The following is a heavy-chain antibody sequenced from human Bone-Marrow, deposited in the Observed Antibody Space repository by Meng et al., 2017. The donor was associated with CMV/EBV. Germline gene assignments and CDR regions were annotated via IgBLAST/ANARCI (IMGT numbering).Heavy chain of an antibody. CDR2: INHSGST. D-gene: IGHD2-2*01. Sequence: SETLSLTCAVYGGSFSGYYWSWIRQPPGKGLEWIGEINHSGSTNYNPSLKGRVTISVDTSKNQFSLKLSSVTAADTAVYYCARGRAVVVPAARHYYYYGMDVWGQGTTVTVSS. CDR3: ARGRAVVVPAARHYYYYGMDV. V-gene: IGHV4-34*01. J-gene: IGHJ6*02. CDR1: GGSFSGYY.